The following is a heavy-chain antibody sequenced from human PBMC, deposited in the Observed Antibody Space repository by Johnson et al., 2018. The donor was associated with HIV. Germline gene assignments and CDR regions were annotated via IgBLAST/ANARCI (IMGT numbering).Heavy chain of an antibody. D-gene: IGHD1-26*01. Sequence: EVQLVESGGGLVQPGRSLRLSCAASGFTFDDYAMHWVRQAPGKGLEWVSVIYSGDTTYYADSVKDRFTISRDNAKNSLYLQMNSLRAEDTAVYYCARGGREELHDAFDIWGQGTMVTVSS. CDR1: GFTFDDYA. CDR3: ARGGREELHDAFDI. CDR2: IYSGDTT. J-gene: IGHJ3*02. V-gene: IGHV3-66*01.